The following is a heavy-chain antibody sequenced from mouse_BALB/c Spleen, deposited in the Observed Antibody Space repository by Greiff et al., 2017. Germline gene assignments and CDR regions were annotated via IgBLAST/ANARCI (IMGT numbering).Heavy chain of an antibody. CDR3: ARERWLRYFDV. CDR1: GFTFSSFG. V-gene: IGHV5-17*02. CDR2: ISSGSSTI. J-gene: IGHJ1*01. Sequence: EVQGVESGGGLVQPGGSRKLSCAASGFTFSSFGMHWVRQAPEKGLEWVAYISSGSSTIYYADTVKGRFTISRDNPKNTLFLQMTSLRSEDTAMYYCARERWLRYFDVWGAGTTVTVSS. D-gene: IGHD2-3*01.